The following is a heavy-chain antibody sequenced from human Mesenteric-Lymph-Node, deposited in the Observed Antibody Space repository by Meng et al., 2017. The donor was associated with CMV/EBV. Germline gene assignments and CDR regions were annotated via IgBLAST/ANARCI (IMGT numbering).Heavy chain of an antibody. Sequence: GESLKISCAAAEITFSSYGMNWVRQAPGKGLEWVSSITGSGRDTYYADSVKGRFTISRDNSKNTLYLQMNSLRVEDTAVYYCARPSGSWGQGTLVTVSS. D-gene: IGHD6-25*01. CDR3: ARPSGS. V-gene: IGHV3-23*01. J-gene: IGHJ5*02. CDR1: EITFSSYG. CDR2: ITGSGRDT.